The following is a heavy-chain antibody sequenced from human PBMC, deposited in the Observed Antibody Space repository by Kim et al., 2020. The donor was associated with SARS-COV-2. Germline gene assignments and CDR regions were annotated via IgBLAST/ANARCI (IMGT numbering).Heavy chain of an antibody. Sequence: GGSLRLSCAASGFTFSNYWMHWVRQAPGKGLEWVSHINSRSSDTNYAGSVKGRFTISRDNAKNTLYLQMNSLRAEDTAVYYCARATVVSDSWGQGTLV. V-gene: IGHV3-74*01. CDR2: INSRSSDT. CDR3: ARATVVSDS. CDR1: GFTFSNYW. D-gene: IGHD2-15*01. J-gene: IGHJ4*02.